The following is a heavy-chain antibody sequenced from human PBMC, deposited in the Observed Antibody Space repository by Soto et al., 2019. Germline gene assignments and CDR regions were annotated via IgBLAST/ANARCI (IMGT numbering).Heavy chain of an antibody. CDR3: ARYSGQLEIDY. CDR1: GFTLSISG. CDR2: LWFDGSNK. D-gene: IGHD1-1*01. V-gene: IGHV3-33*01. J-gene: IGHJ4*02. Sequence: QVQLVESGGGVVQPGRSLRLSCAASGFTLSISGMHWVRQAPGKGLEWVAVLWFDGSNKYYADSVKGRFTISRDNSKNTLYLKMHSLSAEDTAVYYCARYSGQLEIDYWGQGTLVTVSS.